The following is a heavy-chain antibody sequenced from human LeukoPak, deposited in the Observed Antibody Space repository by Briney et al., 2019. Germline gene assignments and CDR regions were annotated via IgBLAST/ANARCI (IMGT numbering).Heavy chain of an antibody. D-gene: IGHD1-26*01. CDR1: GYTFTIYG. V-gene: IGHV1-18*01. CDR2: ISAYNGNT. CDR3: ARDRWELRHAFDY. Sequence: ASVKVSCKVSGYTFTIYGISWVRQAPGQGLEWMRWISAYNGNTNYAQKLQGRVTMTTDTSTSTAYMELRSLRSDDTAVYYCARDRWELRHAFDYWGQGTLVTVSS. J-gene: IGHJ4*02.